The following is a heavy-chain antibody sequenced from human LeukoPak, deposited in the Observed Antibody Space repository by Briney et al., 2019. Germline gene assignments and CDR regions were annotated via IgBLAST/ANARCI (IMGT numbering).Heavy chain of an antibody. Sequence: GGSLRLSCAASGFTFSTYWINWVRQAPGKGLEWVAVINQDGNEKYYVDSVRGRFTISRDNAKNSLYLQMNSLRAEDTAVYYCARDFRNAGDYWGQGTLVTVSS. J-gene: IGHJ4*02. CDR1: GFTFSTYW. V-gene: IGHV3-7*01. CDR3: ARDFRNAGDY. CDR2: INQDGNEK.